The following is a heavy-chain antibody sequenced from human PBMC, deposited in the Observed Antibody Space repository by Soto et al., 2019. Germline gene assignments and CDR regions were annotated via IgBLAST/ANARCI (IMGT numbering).Heavy chain of an antibody. V-gene: IGHV1-69*06. CDR1: GGTFRGYA. D-gene: IGHD1-26*01. J-gene: IGHJ6*02. CDR2: IIPILGTA. Sequence: QVQLVQSGAEVKKPGSSLKASCKASGGTFRGYAITWVRQAPGQGLEWMGGIIPILGTANYAQKFQGRVTITADKSTSTAYMELSSLRSEDTAVYYCARGPSGSYYYYYGMDVWGQGTTVTVSS. CDR3: ARGPSGSYYYYYGMDV.